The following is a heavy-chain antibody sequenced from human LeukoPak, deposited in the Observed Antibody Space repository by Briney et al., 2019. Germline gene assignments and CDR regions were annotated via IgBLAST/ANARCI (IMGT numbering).Heavy chain of an antibody. Sequence: AASVKVSCKASGGTFSSYAITWVRQAPGQGLEWMGGFIPMFGTANYAQKFQGRVTITADKSTGTAYMDLTSLRSDDTAVYYCARAVWGMGEKSFYFDYWGQGTLVTVSS. CDR3: ARAVWGMGEKSFYFDY. D-gene: IGHD3-16*01. J-gene: IGHJ4*02. CDR1: GGTFSSYA. CDR2: FIPMFGTA. V-gene: IGHV1-69*06.